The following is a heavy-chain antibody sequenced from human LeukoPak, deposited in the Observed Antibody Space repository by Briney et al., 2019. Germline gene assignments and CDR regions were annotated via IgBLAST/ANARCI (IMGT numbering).Heavy chain of an antibody. CDR1: GYIFAHNG. CDR2: IWNDGSNK. J-gene: IGHJ4*02. V-gene: IGHV3-33*01. D-gene: IGHD6-13*01. CDR3: ARVTGSSWYIDY. Sequence: SCKTSGYIFAHNGISWVRQAPGKGLEWVAVIWNDGSNKYYADSVKGRFTISRDNSKNTLYLQMNSLRVEDTAVYFCARVTGSSWYIDYWGQGTLVTVSS.